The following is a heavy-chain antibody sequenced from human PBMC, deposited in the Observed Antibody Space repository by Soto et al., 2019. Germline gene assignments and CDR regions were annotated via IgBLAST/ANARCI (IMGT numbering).Heavy chain of an antibody. CDR1: GFTFSSYA. J-gene: IGHJ4*02. CDR2: ISGSGGST. V-gene: IGHV3-23*01. Sequence: GGSVRLSCAASGFTFSSYAMSWVRQAPGKGLEWVSAISGSGGSTYYADSVKGRFTISRDNSKNTLYLQMNSLRAEDTAVYYCAKDRDYDILTGYYPSGYWDYWGQGTLVTVSS. CDR3: AKDRDYDILTGYYPSGYWDY. D-gene: IGHD3-9*01.